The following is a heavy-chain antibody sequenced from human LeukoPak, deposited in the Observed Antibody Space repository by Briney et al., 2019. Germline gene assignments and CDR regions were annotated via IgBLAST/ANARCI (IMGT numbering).Heavy chain of an antibody. V-gene: IGHV4-4*09. Sequence: PSETLSLTCTVSGGSISSYYWSWIRQPPGKGLEWIGYIYTGGSTNYNPSLKSRVTISVDTSKNQFSLKLSSVTAADTAVYYCARHDPGVTGYYMSIFDYWGQGTLVTVSS. J-gene: IGHJ4*02. CDR1: GGSISSYY. D-gene: IGHD3-9*01. CDR2: IYTGGST. CDR3: ARHDPGVTGYYMSIFDY.